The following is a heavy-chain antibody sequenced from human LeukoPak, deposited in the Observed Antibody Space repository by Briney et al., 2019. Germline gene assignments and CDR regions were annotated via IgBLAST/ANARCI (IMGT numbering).Heavy chain of an antibody. CDR1: GFIVSTNY. V-gene: IGHV3-53*01. D-gene: IGHD6-13*01. CDR3: AKAASSSWPSYYYGMDV. CDR2: LYSDGST. J-gene: IGHJ6*02. Sequence: GGSLRLSCAVSGFIVSTNYMSWVRRAPGEGLEWVSILYSDGSTYYADSVRGRFTISKDNSKNTVYLQMSSLRVDDTAVYYCAKAASSSWPSYYYGMDVWGQGTTVTVSS.